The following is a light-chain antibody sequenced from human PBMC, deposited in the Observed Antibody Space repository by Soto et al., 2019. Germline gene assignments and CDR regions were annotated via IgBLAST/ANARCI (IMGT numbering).Light chain of an antibody. V-gene: IGKV3-20*01. CDR3: QQYGSSQWT. Sequence: EIVLTQSPGTLSLSPGERATLSCRASQSVGSAYLVWYQQKPGQAPRLLIYGTSTRATGTPDRFSGSGSGTDFTLTSSRLEPEDSAVYYCQQYGSSQWTFGQGTKVEIK. CDR2: GTS. CDR1: QSVGSAY. J-gene: IGKJ1*01.